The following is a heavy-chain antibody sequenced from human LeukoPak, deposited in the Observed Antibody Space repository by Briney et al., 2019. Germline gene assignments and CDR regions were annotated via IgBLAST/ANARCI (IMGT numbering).Heavy chain of an antibody. Sequence: GGSLRLSCAVSGFAVSTNFMSWVRQAPGKGLECVSLIYTGGSTYSADSVKGRFTISRDNSKNTLYLQMNSLRAEDTAVYYCARVHDFSSGSRRDDALDIWGPGTLVTVSS. V-gene: IGHV3-53*01. D-gene: IGHD3-3*01. CDR2: IYTGGST. J-gene: IGHJ3*02. CDR1: GFAVSTNF. CDR3: ARVHDFSSGSRRDDALDI.